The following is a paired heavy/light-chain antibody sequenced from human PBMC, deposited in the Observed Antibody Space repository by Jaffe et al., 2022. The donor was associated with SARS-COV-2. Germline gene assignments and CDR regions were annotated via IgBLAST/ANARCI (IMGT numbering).Heavy chain of an antibody. CDR3: TSRLPRLDDSSGPSYSYYYYMDV. V-gene: IGHV3-15*01. D-gene: IGHD3-22*01. J-gene: IGHJ6*03. Sequence: EVQLVESGGGLVKPGGSLRLSCAASGITFSNAWMSWVRQAPGKGLEWVGRIKSKADGGTTDYAAPVKGRFTISRDDSKNTLYLQMNSLKTEDTAVYYCTSRLPRLDDSSGPSYSYYYYMDVWGKGTTVTVSS. CDR2: IKSKADGGTT. CDR1: GITFSNAW.
Light chain of an antibody. J-gene: IGKJ4*01. V-gene: IGKV1-39*01. Sequence: DIQMTQSPSSLSASVGDRVTITCRASQSISSYLNWYQQKPGKAPKVLIYAAYNLQSGVPSRFSGSGSGTDFTLTISSLQPEDFATYYCQQSYSTPLTFGGGTKVEIK. CDR3: QQSYSTPLT. CDR1: QSISSY. CDR2: AAY.